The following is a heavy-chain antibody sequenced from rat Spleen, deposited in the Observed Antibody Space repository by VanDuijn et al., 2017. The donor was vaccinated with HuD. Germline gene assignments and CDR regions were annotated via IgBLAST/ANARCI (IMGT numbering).Heavy chain of an antibody. CDR1: GFTFNNYW. Sequence: EVQLVESGGGLVQPGRSLKLSCVASGFTFNNYWMTWIRQAPGKGLELVASITNTGGSTYYPDSMKGRFTISRDNAESTLYLQMNSLRSEDTATYYCTRDWDYWGQGVMVTVSS. CDR3: TRDWDY. CDR2: ITNTGGST. J-gene: IGHJ2*01. V-gene: IGHV5-31*01.